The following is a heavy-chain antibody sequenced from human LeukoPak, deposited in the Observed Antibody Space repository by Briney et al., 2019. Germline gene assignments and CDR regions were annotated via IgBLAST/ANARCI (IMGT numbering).Heavy chain of an antibody. J-gene: IGHJ4*02. V-gene: IGHV4-59*01. CDR1: GGSISNYY. Sequence: SETLSLTCTVSGGSISNYYWSWIRQPPGRGLEWIGYVYSSGSTNYNPSLKSRVTISVDTSKNQLSLKLSSVTAADTTVYYCARGPTRYYFDYWGQGTLVTVSS. CDR3: ARGPTRYYFDY. CDR2: VYSSGST.